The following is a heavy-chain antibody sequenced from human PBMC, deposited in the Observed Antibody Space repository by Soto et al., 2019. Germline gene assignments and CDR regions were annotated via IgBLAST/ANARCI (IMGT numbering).Heavy chain of an antibody. V-gene: IGHV2-5*02. J-gene: IGHJ4*02. D-gene: IGHD5-12*01. CDR3: AHMGLDGYKGFDY. CDR2: IFWDDDK. CDR1: GFSLTTSGEG. Sequence: QITLKESGPTLLKPTQTLTLTCTLSGFSLTTSGEGVGWIRQPPGKALEWLALIFWDDDKSYSPSLKSRLTITQDTSKSRVVLVMTDMAPVDTATYHFAHMGLDGYKGFDYWGQGTRVTVSS.